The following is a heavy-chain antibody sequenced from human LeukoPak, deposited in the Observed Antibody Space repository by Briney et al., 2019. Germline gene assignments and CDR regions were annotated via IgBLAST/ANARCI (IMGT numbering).Heavy chain of an antibody. CDR3: AKANYYDSSGYY. D-gene: IGHD3-22*01. Sequence: GVSLRLSCAASGFTFSSYAMSWVRQAPGKGLEWVSSISGSGGSTYYADSVKRRFTVSRDNSKNTLYLQMNSLRAEDTAVYYCAKANYYDSSGYYWGQGTLVTVSS. CDR1: GFTFSSYA. CDR2: ISGSGGST. J-gene: IGHJ4*02. V-gene: IGHV3-23*01.